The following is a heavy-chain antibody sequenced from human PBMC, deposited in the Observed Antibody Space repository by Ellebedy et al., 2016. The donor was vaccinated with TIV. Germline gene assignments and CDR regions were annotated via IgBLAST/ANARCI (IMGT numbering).Heavy chain of an antibody. CDR3: ARDGRPHYDFWTAYYPYGMDV. CDR1: GGTFSSYA. V-gene: IGHV1-3*01. J-gene: IGHJ6*02. D-gene: IGHD3-3*01. Sequence: ASVKVSCKASGGTFSSYAISWVRQAPGQRLEWMGWINAGNGNTKYSQKFQGRVTITRDTSATTAYMELSSLRSEDTAVYYCARDGRPHYDFWTAYYPYGMDVWGQGTTVTVSS. CDR2: INAGNGNT.